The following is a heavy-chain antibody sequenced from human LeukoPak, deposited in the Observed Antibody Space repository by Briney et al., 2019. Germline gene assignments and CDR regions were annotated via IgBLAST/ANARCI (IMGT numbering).Heavy chain of an antibody. V-gene: IGHV3-7*03. CDR1: GFTTHYW. Sequence: GGSLRLSCTASGFTTHYWLNWVRQSPGKGLEWVANIDRDGRVQHYVDSVEGRFTISRDNAKNSLYLQMNSLRAEDTAVYYCARVPADIVANPGDYWGQGTLVTVSS. J-gene: IGHJ4*02. D-gene: IGHD5-12*01. CDR3: ARVPADIVANPGDY. CDR2: IDRDGRVQ.